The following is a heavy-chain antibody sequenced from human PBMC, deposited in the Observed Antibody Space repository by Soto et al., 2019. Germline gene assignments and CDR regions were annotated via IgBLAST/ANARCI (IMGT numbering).Heavy chain of an antibody. CDR3: ATRPYSSGWKTNWFDP. CDR1: GYTFTSYD. CDR2: MNPNSGNT. Sequence: QVQLVQSGAEVKKPGASVKVSCKASGYTFTSYDINWVRQATGNGLEWMGWMNPNSGNTGYAQKFQGGVTMHRNTSIRIAYMEVSSLSAEDTAVYYCATRPYSSGWKTNWFDPRGQGTLVTVSS. J-gene: IGHJ5*02. V-gene: IGHV1-8*01. D-gene: IGHD6-19*01.